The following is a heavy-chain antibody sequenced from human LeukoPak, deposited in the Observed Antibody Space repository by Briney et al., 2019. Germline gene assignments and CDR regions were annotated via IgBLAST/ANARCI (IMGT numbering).Heavy chain of an antibody. D-gene: IGHD2-15*01. CDR2: ISGSGGST. Sequence: LTGGSLRLSCAAAGFTFSSYAMRWVRQAPGKGLEWVSAISGSGGSTYYADSVKGRFTISRDNSKNTLYLQMKGLRAEDTAVYYCARGGASELYFFDYWGQGTLVTVSS. V-gene: IGHV3-23*01. CDR1: GFTFSSYA. CDR3: ARGGASELYFFDY. J-gene: IGHJ4*02.